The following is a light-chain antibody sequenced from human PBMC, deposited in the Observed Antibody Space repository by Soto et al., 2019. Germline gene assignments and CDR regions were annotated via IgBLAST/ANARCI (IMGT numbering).Light chain of an antibody. CDR3: LQDHNYPWT. CDR1: QGIKND. Sequence: AIQVTHSQPSLSASLGVRVTIPCRSSQGIKNDLAWYQQKPGKAPKLLIYGATNLHSGVPSRFSGSGSGTDFTLTISSLQPEDFATYYCLQDHNYPWTFGQGTKVDIK. V-gene: IGKV1-6*01. CDR2: GAT. J-gene: IGKJ1*01.